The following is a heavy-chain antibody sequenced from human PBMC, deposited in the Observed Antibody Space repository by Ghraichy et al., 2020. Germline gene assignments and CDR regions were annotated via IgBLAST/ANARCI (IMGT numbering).Heavy chain of an antibody. D-gene: IGHD6-13*01. Sequence: SQTLSLTCAVYGGSFSGYYWSWIRQPPGKGLEWIGEINHSGSTNYNPSLKSRVTISVDTSKNQFSLKLSSVTAADTAVYYCARGVGVRSSWYASHLNWFDPWGQGTLVTVSS. CDR2: INHSGST. J-gene: IGHJ5*02. V-gene: IGHV4-34*01. CDR1: GGSFSGYY. CDR3: ARGVGVRSSWYASHLNWFDP.